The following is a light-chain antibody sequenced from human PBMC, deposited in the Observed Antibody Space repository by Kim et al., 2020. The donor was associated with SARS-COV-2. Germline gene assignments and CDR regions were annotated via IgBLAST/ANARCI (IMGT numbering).Light chain of an antibody. Sequence: QSITTSSSRTSSGVVGYNYVSFCHQHPRNTPPLIIFYVSDRPSGVFYRCSASKSCNTASLTISGLQPEDEADYYCSSYTSSSTLEVFGTGTQVTVL. CDR2: YVS. CDR3: SSYTSSSTLEV. V-gene: IGLV2-14*03. J-gene: IGLJ1*01. CDR1: SSGVVGYNY.